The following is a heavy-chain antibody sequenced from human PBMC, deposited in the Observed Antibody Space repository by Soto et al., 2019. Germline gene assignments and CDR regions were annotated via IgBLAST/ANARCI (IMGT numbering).Heavy chain of an antibody. J-gene: IGHJ4*02. CDR1: GFTVSGSY. D-gene: IGHD3-22*01. CDR2: IYTGGST. Sequence: GGSLRLSCAASGFTVSGSYMSWVRQAPGRGLEWVSIIYTGGSTYYAESVKGRFTISRDTSKNTLYLQMNSLRAEDTAVYYCARDFPPHSERNGYYGRDYWGQGTLVTVSS. V-gene: IGHV3-66*01. CDR3: ARDFPPHSERNGYYGRDY.